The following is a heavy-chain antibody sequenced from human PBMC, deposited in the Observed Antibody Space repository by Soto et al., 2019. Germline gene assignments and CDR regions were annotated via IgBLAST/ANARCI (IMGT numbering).Heavy chain of an antibody. Sequence: SETLSLTCAVYGGSFSGYYWSWIRQPPGKGLEWIGEINHSGSTNYNPSLKSRITISVDTSKNQFSLKLSSVTAADTAVYYCARDLSGYYSLNDYYFDYWGQGTLVTVSS. V-gene: IGHV4-34*01. CDR3: ARDLSGYYSLNDYYFDY. CDR1: GGSFSGYY. CDR2: INHSGST. J-gene: IGHJ4*02. D-gene: IGHD3-22*01.